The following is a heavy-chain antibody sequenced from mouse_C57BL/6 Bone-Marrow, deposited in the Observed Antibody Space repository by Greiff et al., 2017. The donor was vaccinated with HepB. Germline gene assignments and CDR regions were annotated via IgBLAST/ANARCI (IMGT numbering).Heavy chain of an antibody. CDR2: IRLKSDNYAT. CDR1: GFTFSNYW. D-gene: IGHD1-1*01. J-gene: IGHJ4*01. CDR3: TGGATVVPYAMDY. Sequence: EVKLMESGGGLVQPGGSMKLSCVASGFTFSNYWMNWVRQSPEKGLEWVAQIRLKSDNYATHYAESVKGRFTISRDDSKSSVYLQMNNLRAEDTGIYYCTGGATVVPYAMDYWGQGTSVTVSS. V-gene: IGHV6-3*01.